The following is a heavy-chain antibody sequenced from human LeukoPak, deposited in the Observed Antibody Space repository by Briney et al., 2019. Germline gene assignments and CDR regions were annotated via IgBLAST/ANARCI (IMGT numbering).Heavy chain of an antibody. J-gene: IGHJ6*03. CDR1: GGTFSSYA. V-gene: IGHV1-69*06. CDR3: AALRDYGYYYYYMDV. D-gene: IGHD4-17*01. Sequence: ASVKVSCKASGGTFSSYAISWVRQATGQGLEWMGGIIPIFGTANYAQKFQGRVTITADKSTSTAYMELSSLRSEDTAVYYCAALRDYGYYYYYMDVWGKGTTVTVSS. CDR2: IIPIFGTA.